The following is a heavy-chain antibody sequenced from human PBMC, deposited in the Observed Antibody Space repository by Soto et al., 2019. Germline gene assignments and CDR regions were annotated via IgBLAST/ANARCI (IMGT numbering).Heavy chain of an antibody. CDR1: GGSFSGYY. CDR2: INHSGST. V-gene: IGHV4-34*01. CDR3: ARRGVQVLRYVERSNAFDI. D-gene: IGHD3-3*01. Sequence: PSETLSLTCAVYGGSFSGYYWSWIRQPPGKGLEWIGEINHSGSTNYNPSLKSRVTISVDTSKNQFSLKLSSVTAADTAVYYCARRGVQVLRYVERSNAFDIWSQGTMVTGS. J-gene: IGHJ3*02.